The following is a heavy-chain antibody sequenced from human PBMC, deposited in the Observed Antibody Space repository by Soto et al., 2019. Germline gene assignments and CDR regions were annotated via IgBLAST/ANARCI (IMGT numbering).Heavy chain of an antibody. CDR1: GFTFSSYA. CDR2: ISGGGDKT. Sequence: EEQLLESGGGLVQSGGSLRLSCAASGFTFSSYAMSWVRQAPGKGLEWLSGISGGGDKTYYADSVKGRFTISRDNSKNTLNLQMNRLRAEDTAVYFCVKWRVSTFGIFETWGQGAPFTVSS. V-gene: IGHV3-23*01. CDR3: VKWRVSTFGIFET. D-gene: IGHD3-3*01. J-gene: IGHJ5*02.